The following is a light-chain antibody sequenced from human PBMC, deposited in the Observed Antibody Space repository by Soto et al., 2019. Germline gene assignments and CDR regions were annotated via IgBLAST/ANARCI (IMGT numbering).Light chain of an antibody. Sequence: QSVLTQPASVSWSPGQSITISCTGTSSDVGGYNYVSWYQQHPGKAPKLMIYEVSNRPSGVSNRFSGSKSGNTASLTISGLQAEDEADYYCSSYTSSSPYVFGTGTKVT. CDR2: EVS. V-gene: IGLV2-14*01. CDR3: SSYTSSSPYV. J-gene: IGLJ1*01. CDR1: SSDVGGYNY.